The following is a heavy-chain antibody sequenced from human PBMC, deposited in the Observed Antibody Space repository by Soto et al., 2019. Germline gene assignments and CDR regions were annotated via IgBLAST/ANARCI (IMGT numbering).Heavy chain of an antibody. CDR3: AKDSVVVVPAAIPNWFDP. CDR1: GFTFSSYA. CDR2: ISGSGGST. Sequence: GGSLRLSCAASGFTFSSYAMSWVRQAPGKGLEWVSAISGSGGSTYYADSVKGRFTISRDNSKNTLYLQMNSLRAEDTAVYYCAKDSVVVVPAAIPNWFDPWGQGTLVTVSS. J-gene: IGHJ5*02. V-gene: IGHV3-23*01. D-gene: IGHD2-2*02.